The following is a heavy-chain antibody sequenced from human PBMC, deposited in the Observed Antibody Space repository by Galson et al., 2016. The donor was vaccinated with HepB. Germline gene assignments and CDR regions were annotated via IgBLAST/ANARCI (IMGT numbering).Heavy chain of an antibody. Sequence: SVTVSCTASGGTFNSYAISWVRPAPGHGLEWMGGIIPILGTANYAQKFQGRVTITADQSTRSASVEVSSLTSEDTALYYCAIGANWGSGYGIDVWGQGTTVTVSS. D-gene: IGHD7-27*01. CDR3: AIGANWGSGYGIDV. J-gene: IGHJ6*02. CDR1: GGTFNSYA. V-gene: IGHV1-69*10. CDR2: IIPILGTA.